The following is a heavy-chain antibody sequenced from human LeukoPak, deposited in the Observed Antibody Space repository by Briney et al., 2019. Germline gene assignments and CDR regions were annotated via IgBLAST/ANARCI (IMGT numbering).Heavy chain of an antibody. CDR1: GGSMTNLY. CDR2: IFYSGAT. V-gene: IGHV4-59*01. CDR3: ARNNNFVGTTNNDAFDI. D-gene: IGHD1-26*01. Sequence: SETLSLTCSVSGGSMTNLYWTWIRQPPGKGLEWLSYIFYSGATKYNPSLKSRVTTSFDTSRKQFSLRLSSVTAADTAVYYCARNNNFVGTTNNDAFDIWGQGTMVTVS. J-gene: IGHJ3*02.